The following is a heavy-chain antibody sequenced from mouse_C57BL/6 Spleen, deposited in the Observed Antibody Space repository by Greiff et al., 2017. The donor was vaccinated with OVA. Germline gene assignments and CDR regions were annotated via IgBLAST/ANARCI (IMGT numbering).Heavy chain of an antibody. CDR2: IDPEDGDT. V-gene: IGHV14-1*01. Sequence: VQLQQSGAELVRPGASVKLSCTASGFNIKDYYMHWVKQRPEQGLEWIGRIDPEDGDTEYAPKFQGKATMTADTSSNPAYLQLSSLTSEDTAVYYCTTYYYGSSYYFDYWGQGTTLTVSS. D-gene: IGHD1-1*01. CDR1: GFNIKDYY. CDR3: TTYYYGSSYYFDY. J-gene: IGHJ2*01.